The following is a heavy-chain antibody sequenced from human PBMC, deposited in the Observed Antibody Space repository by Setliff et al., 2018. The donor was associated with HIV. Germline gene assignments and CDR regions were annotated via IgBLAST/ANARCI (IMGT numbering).Heavy chain of an antibody. J-gene: IGHJ4*02. CDR1: GGSISNSRYY. CDR3: ARELLRSWDGSENSYKPYYFDY. D-gene: IGHD3-10*01. CDR2: IYYSGST. Sequence: SETLSLTCTVSGGSISNSRYYWSWIRQPPGKGLEWIGSIYYSGSTYYNPSLKSRVTISVDTSKNQFSLKLSSVTAAATAVYYCARELLRSWDGSENSYKPYYFDYWGQGTLVTVSS. V-gene: IGHV4-39*07.